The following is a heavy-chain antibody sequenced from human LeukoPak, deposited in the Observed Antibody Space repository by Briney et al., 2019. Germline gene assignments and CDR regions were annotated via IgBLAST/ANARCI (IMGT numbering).Heavy chain of an antibody. V-gene: IGHV3-48*04. J-gene: IGHJ4*02. D-gene: IGHD1-26*01. CDR2: ISSSGSII. Sequence: GGSLRLSCAASGYTFSSYGMHWVRQAPGKGLEWVSYISSSGSIIYYADSVEGRFTISRDNAKNSLYLQMNSLRAEDTAVYYCARGKWELYYWGQGTLVTVSS. CDR1: GYTFSSYG. CDR3: ARGKWELYY.